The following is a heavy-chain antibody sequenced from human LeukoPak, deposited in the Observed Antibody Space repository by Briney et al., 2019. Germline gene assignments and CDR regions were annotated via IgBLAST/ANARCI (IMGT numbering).Heavy chain of an antibody. V-gene: IGHV3-30*13. J-gene: IGHJ4*02. Sequence: QAGGSLRLSCAASGFTFSSYGIHWVRQAPGKGLEWVAVIGNTGQAKHYADSVRGRFTISRDNSENSLYLQMDSLTSDDTAIYYCAKEEAWGVNVFDYWGQGTLVTVSS. CDR2: IGNTGQAK. CDR3: AKEEAWGVNVFDY. CDR1: GFTFSSYG. D-gene: IGHD3-10*01.